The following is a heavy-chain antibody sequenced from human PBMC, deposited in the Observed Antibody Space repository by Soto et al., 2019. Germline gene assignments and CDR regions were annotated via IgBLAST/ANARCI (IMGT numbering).Heavy chain of an antibody. CDR1: GGTFSSYA. Sequence: SVKVSCKASGGTFSSYAISWVRQAPGQGLEWMGGIIPIFGTANYAQKFQGRVTITADKSTSTAYMELSSLRSEDTAAYYCARDLWVGPELYYYGMDVWGQGTTVTVSS. D-gene: IGHD1-26*01. V-gene: IGHV1-69*06. CDR3: ARDLWVGPELYYYGMDV. CDR2: IIPIFGTA. J-gene: IGHJ6*02.